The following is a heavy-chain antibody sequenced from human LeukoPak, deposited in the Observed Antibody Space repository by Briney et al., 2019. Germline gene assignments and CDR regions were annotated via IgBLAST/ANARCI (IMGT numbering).Heavy chain of an antibody. D-gene: IGHD3-22*01. CDR1: GGTFSSYA. V-gene: IGHV1-69*13. J-gene: IGHJ3*02. CDR3: ARGLEYYDSSSYGVDI. CDR2: IIPIFGTA. Sequence: SVKVSCKASGGTFSSYAISWVRQAPGQGLEWMGGIIPIFGTANYAQKFQGRVTITADESTSTAYMELSSLRSEDTAVYYCARGLEYYDSSSYGVDIWGQGTMVTVSS.